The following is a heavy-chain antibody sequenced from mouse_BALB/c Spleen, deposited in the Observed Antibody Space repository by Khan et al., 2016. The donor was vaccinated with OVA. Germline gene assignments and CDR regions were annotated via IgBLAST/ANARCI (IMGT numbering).Heavy chain of an antibody. V-gene: IGHV1-87*01. CDR1: GYTFTSYW. CDR2: IYPGDGDT. CDR3: ASYRYDYFDY. D-gene: IGHD2-14*01. Sequence: VQLQQSGAELARPGASVKLSCKASGYTFTSYWMQWVKQRAGQGLEWIGTIYPGDGDTRYTQKFKGKATLTADKSSSTVYMQLSSLTSEDSAVYYCASYRYDYFDYWGQGTTLTVSS. J-gene: IGHJ2*01.